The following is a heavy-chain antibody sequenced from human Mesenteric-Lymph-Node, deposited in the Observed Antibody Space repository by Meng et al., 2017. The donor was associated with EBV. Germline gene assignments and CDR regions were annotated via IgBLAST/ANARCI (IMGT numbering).Heavy chain of an antibody. CDR1: GYTFSSYG. Sequence: QIELVQPGAEVKNPGXSVKVSGXASGYTFSSYGISWVRQAPGQGLEWMGWISGYSGSTNHAQKFQGRVTMATDTSTNTAYMELRSLRSDDTAVYYCAREGRVPAAMGFDPWGQGTLVTVSS. CDR2: ISGYSGST. J-gene: IGHJ5*02. V-gene: IGHV1-18*01. CDR3: AREGRVPAAMGFDP. D-gene: IGHD2-2*01.